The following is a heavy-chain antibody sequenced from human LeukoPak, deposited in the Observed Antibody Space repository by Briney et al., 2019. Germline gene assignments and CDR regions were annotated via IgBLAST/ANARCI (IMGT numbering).Heavy chain of an antibody. V-gene: IGHV1-2*04. CDR1: GCRFTRYY. Sequence: GSSVTVSYMASGCRFTRYYMHWLGQAPAPGMEGVGWINPNSGGTNYPQKSQGWVTMTRDTANSTAYMELSRVRCDDTAVFYCAREAIVATEPHYSYGMDVWGKGTTVTLPS. J-gene: IGHJ6*04. D-gene: IGHD5-12*01. CDR2: INPNSGGT. CDR3: AREAIVATEPHYSYGMDV.